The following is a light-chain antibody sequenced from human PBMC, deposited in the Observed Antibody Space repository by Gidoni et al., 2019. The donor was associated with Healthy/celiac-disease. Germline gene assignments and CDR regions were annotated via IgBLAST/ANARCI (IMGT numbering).Light chain of an antibody. J-gene: IGKJ2*01. CDR3: QQYNSYPYT. CDR2: KAS. Sequence: IQMTQSPSTLSASVGDRVTIICRASQSISSWFAWYQQKPGKAPKLLIYKASSLESGVPSRFSGSGSGTEFTLTISSLQPDDFATYYCQQYNSYPYTFGQGTKLEIK. CDR1: QSISSW. V-gene: IGKV1-5*03.